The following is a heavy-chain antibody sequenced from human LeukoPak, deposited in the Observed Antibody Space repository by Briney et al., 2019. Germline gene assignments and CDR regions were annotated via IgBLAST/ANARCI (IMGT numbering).Heavy chain of an antibody. D-gene: IGHD3-22*01. V-gene: IGHV3-48*02. CDR2: ISSSSSTI. Sequence: GGSLRLSCAASGFTFSSYSMNWVRQAPGKGLEWVSYISSSSSTIYYADSVKGRFTISRDNAKNSLYLQMNSLRDEDTAVYYCARETPYYYDSSGYYYYFDYWGQGTLVTVSS. CDR3: ARETPYYYDSSGYYYYFDY. CDR1: GFTFSSYS. J-gene: IGHJ4*02.